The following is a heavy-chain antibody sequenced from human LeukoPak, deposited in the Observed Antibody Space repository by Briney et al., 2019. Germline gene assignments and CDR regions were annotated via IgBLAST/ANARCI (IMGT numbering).Heavy chain of an antibody. CDR1: GFTFSSYA. D-gene: IGHD3-22*01. V-gene: IGHV3-23*01. J-gene: IGHJ4*02. CDR2: ISGSGGST. Sequence: GGSLRLSCAASGFTFSSYAMSWVRQAPGGGLEWVSAISGSGGSTYYADSVKGRFTISRDNSKNTLYLQMNSLRAEDTAVYYCGPSSGYYVYWGQGTLVTVSS. CDR3: GPSSGYYVY.